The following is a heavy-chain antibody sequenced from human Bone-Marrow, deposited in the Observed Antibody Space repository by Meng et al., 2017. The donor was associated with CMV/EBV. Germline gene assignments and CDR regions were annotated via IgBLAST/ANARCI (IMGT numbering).Heavy chain of an antibody. CDR1: GFTFSSEW. Sequence: GESLKISCAASGFTFSSEWMSWVRQAPGKGLEWVANIKQDGSEKYYVYSVKGLFTISRDNAKNSLYLQMNSLRAEDTALYYCARDGLLPIDYWGQGTLVTVSS. V-gene: IGHV3-7*01. J-gene: IGHJ4*02. CDR2: IKQDGSEK. D-gene: IGHD2-15*01. CDR3: ARDGLLPIDY.